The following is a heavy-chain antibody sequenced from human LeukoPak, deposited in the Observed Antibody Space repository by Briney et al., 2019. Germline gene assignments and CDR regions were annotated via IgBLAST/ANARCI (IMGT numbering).Heavy chain of an antibody. CDR3: ARKGEPGSTNLYYYYGLDV. CDR1: GYTFNGYY. V-gene: IGHV1-2*02. Sequence: ASVKVSCKTSGYTFNGYYLHWVRQAPGQGLEWMGWIHPNTGATKYAQSVQGRVTMTIDTITTTAYMELRSLRSDDTAVYYCARKGEPGSTNLYYYYGLDVWGQGTTVTVSS. J-gene: IGHJ6*02. D-gene: IGHD1-14*01. CDR2: IHPNTGAT.